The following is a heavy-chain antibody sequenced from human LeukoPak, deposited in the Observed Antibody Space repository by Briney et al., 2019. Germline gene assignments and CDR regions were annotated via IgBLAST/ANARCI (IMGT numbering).Heavy chain of an antibody. CDR1: GGTFSSYA. CDR2: IIPIFGTA. CDR3: AEEEGATAFDY. D-gene: IGHD1-26*01. V-gene: IGHV1-69*05. Sequence: GASVKVSCKASGGTFSSYAIGWVRQAPGQGLEWMGRIIPIFGTANYAQKFQGRVTITTDESTSTAYMELSSLRSEDTAVYYCAEEEGATAFDYWGQGTLVTVSS. J-gene: IGHJ4*02.